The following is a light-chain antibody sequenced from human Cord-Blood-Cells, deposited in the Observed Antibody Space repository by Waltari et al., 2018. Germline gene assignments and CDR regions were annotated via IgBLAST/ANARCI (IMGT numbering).Light chain of an antibody. J-gene: IGLJ2*01. CDR2: EDN. CDR1: SGSIASNY. Sequence: NFMLTQPHSVSESPVKTVTISCTRISGSIASNYVQWYQQRPGSSPTTVIYEDNQRPSGVPDRFSGSIDSSSNSASLTISGLKTEDEADYYCQSYDSSIRVFGGGTKLTVL. V-gene: IGLV6-57*01. CDR3: QSYDSSIRV.